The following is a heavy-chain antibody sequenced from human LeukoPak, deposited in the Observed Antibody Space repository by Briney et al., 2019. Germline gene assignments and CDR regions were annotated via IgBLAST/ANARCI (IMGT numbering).Heavy chain of an antibody. J-gene: IGHJ4*02. D-gene: IGHD2-2*01. V-gene: IGHV1-2*02. CDR2: INPNSAGT. Sequence: ASVKVSCKASGYTFTGYYMHWVRQAPGQGLEWMGWINPNSAGTNYAQKFQRRVTMTRDTSITTVYMELSRLRSDDTAVYYCARGVSTSDFDYWGQGTLVTVSS. CDR1: GYTFTGYY. CDR3: ARGVSTSDFDY.